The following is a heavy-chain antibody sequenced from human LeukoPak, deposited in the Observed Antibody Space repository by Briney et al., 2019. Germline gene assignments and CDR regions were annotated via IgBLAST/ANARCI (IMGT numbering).Heavy chain of an antibody. V-gene: IGHV3-7*01. Sequence: PGGSLRLSCAASGFTFTNNWMSWVRQAPGKGLEWVANIKSDGSEIYYVDSVEGRFTISRDNAKNTVSLQMDSLRGEDTAVYYCVRALGSPTADHWGQGTLVTVSS. CDR3: VRALGSPTADH. J-gene: IGHJ4*02. CDR1: GFTFTNNW. CDR2: IKSDGSEI. D-gene: IGHD3-16*01.